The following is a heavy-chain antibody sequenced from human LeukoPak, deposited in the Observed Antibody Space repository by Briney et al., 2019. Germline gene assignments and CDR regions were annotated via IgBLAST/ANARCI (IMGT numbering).Heavy chain of an antibody. J-gene: IGHJ4*02. CDR2: INYYGST. D-gene: IGHD1-26*01. CDR3: ARDRGGATPQYFDY. V-gene: IGHV4-59*11. CDR1: GASISSHY. Sequence: SETLSLTCTVSGASISSHYWSWIRQSPGKGLEWIGSINYYGSTDYPPFLQSRVTISLDPSKNQFSLRLTSVTAADTAVYYCARDRGGATPQYFDYWGQGTLVTVSS.